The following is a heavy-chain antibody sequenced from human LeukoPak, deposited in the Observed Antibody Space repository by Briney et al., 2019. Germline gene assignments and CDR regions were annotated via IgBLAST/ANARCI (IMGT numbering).Heavy chain of an antibody. D-gene: IGHD2-8*01. Sequence: GGSLRLSCAASGFTFNIYSMNWVRQAPGKGLEWVSVISGSGGTTYYADSVKGRFTISRDNSKNTLYLQMNSLRAEDTAVYYCARGPERTGVGTRYYYDMDVWGQGTTVTVSS. J-gene: IGHJ6*02. CDR2: ISGSGGTT. CDR1: GFTFNIYS. V-gene: IGHV3-23*01. CDR3: ARGPERTGVGTRYYYDMDV.